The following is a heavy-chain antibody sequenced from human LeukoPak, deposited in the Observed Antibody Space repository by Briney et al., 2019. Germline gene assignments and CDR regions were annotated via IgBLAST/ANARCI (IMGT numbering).Heavy chain of an antibody. CDR2: IYYSGST. CDR3: ASRSHYYDSSGYSTLFDY. V-gene: IGHV4-39*07. Sequence: SETLSLTCTVSGGSISSSSYYWGWIRQPPGKGLEWIGSIYYSGSTYYNPSLKSRVTISVDTSKNQFSLKLSSVTAADTAVYYCASRSHYYDSSGYSTLFDYWGQGTLVTVSS. CDR1: GGSISSSSYY. D-gene: IGHD3-22*01. J-gene: IGHJ4*02.